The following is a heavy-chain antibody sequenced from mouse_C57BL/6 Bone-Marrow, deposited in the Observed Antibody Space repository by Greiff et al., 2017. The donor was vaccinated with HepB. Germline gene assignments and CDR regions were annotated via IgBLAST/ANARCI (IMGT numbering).Heavy chain of an antibody. CDR1: GYTFTSYW. CDR3: ARDGMEGFAY. J-gene: IGHJ3*01. Sequence: QVQLQQSGAELVKPGASVKMSCKASGYTFTSYWVTWVKQRPGQGLEWIGDIYPGSGSTNYNEKFKSKATRTVDTSSSTAYMQLSSLTSEDSAVYYCARDGMEGFAYWGQGTLVTVSA. V-gene: IGHV1-55*01. D-gene: IGHD2-3*01. CDR2: IYPGSGST.